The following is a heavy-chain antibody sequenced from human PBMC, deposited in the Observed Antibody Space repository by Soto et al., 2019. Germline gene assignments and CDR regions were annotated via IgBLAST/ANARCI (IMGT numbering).Heavy chain of an antibody. CDR3: ARDWSTPLSYYYGMDV. J-gene: IGHJ6*02. Sequence: LRLSCAASGFTFSSYGMHWVRQAPGKGLEWVAVIWYDGSNKYYADSVKGRFTISRDNSKNTLYLQMNSLRAEDTAVYYCARDWSTPLSYYYGMDVWGQGTTVTVSS. CDR2: IWYDGSNK. V-gene: IGHV3-33*01. CDR1: GFTFSSYG. D-gene: IGHD2-2*01.